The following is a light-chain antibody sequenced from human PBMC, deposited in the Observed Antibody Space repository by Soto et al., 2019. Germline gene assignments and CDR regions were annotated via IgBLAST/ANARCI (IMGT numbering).Light chain of an antibody. V-gene: IGKV1-39*01. CDR3: QQRSNWPPWT. CDR2: AAT. J-gene: IGKJ1*01. Sequence: DIQMTQSPSSLSASVGDRVTISCRASQSINTYLNWYQQKPGEAPKVLIYAATSLQSGVPSRFSGSGSGTDFTLTISSLEPEDFAVYYCQQRSNWPPWTFGQGTKVDIK. CDR1: QSINTY.